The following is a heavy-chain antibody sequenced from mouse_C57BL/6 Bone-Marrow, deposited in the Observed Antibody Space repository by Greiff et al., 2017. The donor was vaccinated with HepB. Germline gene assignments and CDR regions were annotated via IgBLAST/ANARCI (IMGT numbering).Heavy chain of an antibody. J-gene: IGHJ1*03. Sequence: QVQLKESGPELVKPGASVKISCKASGYSFTSYYIHWVKQRPGQGLEWIGWIYPGSGNTKYNEKFKGKATLTADTSSSTAYMQLSSLTSEDSAVYYCARGGAKWYFDVWGTGTTVTVSS. CDR3: ARGGAKWYFDV. V-gene: IGHV1-66*01. CDR1: GYSFTSYY. CDR2: IYPGSGNT.